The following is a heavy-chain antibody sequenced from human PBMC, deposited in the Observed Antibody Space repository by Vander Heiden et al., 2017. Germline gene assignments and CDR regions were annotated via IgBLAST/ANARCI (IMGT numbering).Heavy chain of an antibody. CDR2: IKEDGSEK. CDR3: ASTLKADY. CDR1: GFMFSNYW. Sequence: EVHLVQSGGGLTQPGGYLTISCAASGFMFSNYWMTWVRQAPGKGLEWVANIKEDGSEKHYVDSVKGRFTVSRDNAKSTLYLEMNSLTAEDTAVYYCASTLKADYWGQGTLVTVAS. J-gene: IGHJ4*02. V-gene: IGHV3-7*01.